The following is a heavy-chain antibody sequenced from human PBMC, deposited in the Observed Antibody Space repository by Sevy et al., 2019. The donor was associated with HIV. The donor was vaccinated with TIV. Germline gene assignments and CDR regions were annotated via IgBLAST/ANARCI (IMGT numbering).Heavy chain of an antibody. V-gene: IGHV3-7*01. Sequence: GGSLRLSCAASGFTFSVYWMTWVRQAPGKGLEWVATMKEDGSDKDYVDSVKGRFTISRDNAKNSLYLQMNSLRAEDTVVYYCVREGVGGYSYSLDQWGLGTLVTVSS. CDR3: VREGVGGYSYSLDQ. CDR1: GFTFSVYW. J-gene: IGHJ4*02. D-gene: IGHD5-18*01. CDR2: MKEDGSDK.